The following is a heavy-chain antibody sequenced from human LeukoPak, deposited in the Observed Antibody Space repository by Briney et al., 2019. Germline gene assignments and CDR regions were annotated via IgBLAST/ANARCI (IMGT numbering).Heavy chain of an antibody. Sequence: ASVKVSCKASGYTFTSYVISWVRQAPGQGLEWMGWISAYNGNTNYAQKLRGRVTMTTDTSTSTAYMELRSLRSGDTAVYYCARKSSGWSDYYYYYMDVWGKGTTVTVSS. D-gene: IGHD6-19*01. CDR1: GYTFTSYV. CDR3: ARKSSGWSDYYYYYMDV. V-gene: IGHV1-18*01. J-gene: IGHJ6*03. CDR2: ISAYNGNT.